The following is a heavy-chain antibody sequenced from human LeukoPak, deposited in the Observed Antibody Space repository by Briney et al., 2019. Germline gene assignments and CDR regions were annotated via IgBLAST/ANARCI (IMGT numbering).Heavy chain of an antibody. CDR1: GYTFTGYY. CDR3: ARVYGYSYGYYY. D-gene: IGHD5-18*01. Sequence: ASVKVSCKASGYTFTGYYMHWVRQAPGQGLEWMGWINPNSGGTNYAQKFQGRVTMTRDTSISTAYMELSRLRSDDTAVYYCARVYGYSYGYYYWGQGTLVTVSS. V-gene: IGHV1-2*02. CDR2: INPNSGGT. J-gene: IGHJ4*02.